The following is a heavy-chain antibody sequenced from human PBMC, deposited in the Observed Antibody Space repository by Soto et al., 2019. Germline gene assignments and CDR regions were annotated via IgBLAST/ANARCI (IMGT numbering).Heavy chain of an antibody. J-gene: IGHJ4*02. CDR3: ARAAEDQHCGGDCYSDY. CDR2: ISGSGGSR. Sequence: WGSLRLSCAASGFTFSSYAMSWVRQAPRKGLEWVSAISGSGGSRYYADSVKGRFTISIDNSKNTLHLQMNSLRAEDTAVYYCARAAEDQHCGGDCYSDYWGQGTLVTVSS. D-gene: IGHD2-21*02. V-gene: IGHV3-23*01. CDR1: GFTFSSYA.